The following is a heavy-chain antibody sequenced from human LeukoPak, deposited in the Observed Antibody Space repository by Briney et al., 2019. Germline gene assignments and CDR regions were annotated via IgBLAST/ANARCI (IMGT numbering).Heavy chain of an antibody. CDR1: GFTFSSYG. Sequence: GRSLRLSCAASGFTFSSYGMSWVRQAPGKGLEWVSGISGSGGTTYYGDSMKGRFTISRDSSKSTLYLQMDSLRSEDTAVYYCAKDGKQVRPRNFDSWGQGTLVTVSS. J-gene: IGHJ4*02. CDR3: AKDGKQVRPRNFDS. D-gene: IGHD2-21*01. V-gene: IGHV3-23*01. CDR2: ISGSGGTT.